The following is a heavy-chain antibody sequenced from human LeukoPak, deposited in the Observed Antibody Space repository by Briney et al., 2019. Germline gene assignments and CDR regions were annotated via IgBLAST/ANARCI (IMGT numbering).Heavy chain of an antibody. Sequence: ASVKVSCTASGYTFTSYAMNWVRQAPGQGLEWMGWISAYNGNTNYAQKLQGRVTMTTDTSTSTAYMELRSLRSDDTAVYYCARDTEYSYGPDYWGQGTLVTVSS. CDR1: GYTFTSYA. CDR2: ISAYNGNT. D-gene: IGHD5-18*01. V-gene: IGHV1-18*01. J-gene: IGHJ4*02. CDR3: ARDTEYSYGPDY.